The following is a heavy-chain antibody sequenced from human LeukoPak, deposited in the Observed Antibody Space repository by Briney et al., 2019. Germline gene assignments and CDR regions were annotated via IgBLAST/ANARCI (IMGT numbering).Heavy chain of an antibody. CDR3: ARGVEPLAANTLAY. Sequence: GGSLRLSCAASGFTVITNDMTWVRQAPGKGLEWVSVLYSDGNTKYADSVQGRFTISSDNSKNTLYLEMNSLSPDDTAVYYCARGVEPLAANTLAYWGQGTLVTVSS. D-gene: IGHD1-14*01. CDR2: LYSDGNT. J-gene: IGHJ4*02. V-gene: IGHV3-53*01. CDR1: GFTVITND.